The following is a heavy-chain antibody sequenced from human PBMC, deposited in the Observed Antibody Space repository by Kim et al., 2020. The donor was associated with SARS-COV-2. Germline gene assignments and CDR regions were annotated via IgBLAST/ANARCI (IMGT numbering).Heavy chain of an antibody. J-gene: IGHJ5*02. CDR3: ARDSGAYGSGSFGWFDP. D-gene: IGHD3-10*01. Sequence: KSRVTISVDTSKNQFSLKLSSVTAADTAVYYCARDSGAYGSGSFGWFDPWGQGTLVTVSS. V-gene: IGHV4-31*02.